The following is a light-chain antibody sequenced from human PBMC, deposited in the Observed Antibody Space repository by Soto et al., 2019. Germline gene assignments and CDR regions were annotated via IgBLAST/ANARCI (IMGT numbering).Light chain of an antibody. Sequence: EIVLTQSPDTLSLSPGERATLSCRASQSVSSSYLAWYQQKPGQAPRLLIYGASSRATGIPDRFSGSGSGTDFTLTISRLEPEDSAVYYCQQYGSSPTFGGGTKVDIK. J-gene: IGKJ4*01. CDR2: GAS. CDR1: QSVSSSY. V-gene: IGKV3-20*01. CDR3: QQYGSSPT.